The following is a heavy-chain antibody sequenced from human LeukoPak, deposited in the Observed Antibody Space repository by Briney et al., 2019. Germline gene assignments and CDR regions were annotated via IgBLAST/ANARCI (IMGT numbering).Heavy chain of an antibody. CDR2: TNAGNGNT. V-gene: IGHV1-3*01. D-gene: IGHD5-12*01. Sequence: ASVKVSCKASGYTFTSYAMHWVRQAPGQRLEWMGWTNAGNGNTKYSQKFQGRVTITRDTSASTAYMELSSLRSEDTAVYYCARVHGGVATIGRYFDYWGQGTLVTVSS. J-gene: IGHJ4*02. CDR3: ARVHGGVATIGRYFDY. CDR1: GYTFTSYA.